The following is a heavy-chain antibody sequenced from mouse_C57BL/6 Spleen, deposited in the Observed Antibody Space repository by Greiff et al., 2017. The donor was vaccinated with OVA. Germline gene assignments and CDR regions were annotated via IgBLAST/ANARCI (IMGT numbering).Heavy chain of an antibody. CDR3: ARHEEYDYLAY. D-gene: IGHD2-4*01. Sequence: DVHLVESGGDLVKPGGSLKLSCAASGFTFSSYGMSWVRQTPDKRLEWVATISSGGSYTYYPDSVKGRFTISRDNAKNTLYLQMSSLKSEDTAMYYCARHEEYDYLAYWGQGTLVTVSA. V-gene: IGHV5-6*01. CDR1: GFTFSSYG. J-gene: IGHJ3*01. CDR2: ISSGGSYT.